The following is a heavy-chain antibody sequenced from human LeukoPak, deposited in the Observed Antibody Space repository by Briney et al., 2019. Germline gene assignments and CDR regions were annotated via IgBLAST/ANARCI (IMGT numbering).Heavy chain of an antibody. D-gene: IGHD3-3*01. CDR1: GGSISSYY. V-gene: IGHV4-59*01. CDR3: ARLTRGTYDFWSGYTFDY. J-gene: IGHJ4*02. CDR2: IYYSGST. Sequence: SETLSLTCTVSGGSISSYYWSWIRQPPGKGLEWIGYIYYSGSTNYNPSLKSRVTISVDTSKNQFSLKLSSVTAADTAVYYCARLTRGTYDFWSGYTFDYWGQGTLVTVSS.